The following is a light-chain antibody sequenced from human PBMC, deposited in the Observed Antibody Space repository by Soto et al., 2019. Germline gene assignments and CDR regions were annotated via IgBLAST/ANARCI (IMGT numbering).Light chain of an antibody. CDR2: AAS. Sequence: DIQMTQSPSTLSASVGDRVTITCRASQSLTSWLAWYQRKPGKAPKLLIYAASTLEIGVPSRFSGSESGTVFTLTINSLQPDDFAVYYCQQYKSYPWTFGLGTRVE. J-gene: IGKJ1*01. V-gene: IGKV1-5*03. CDR1: QSLTSW. CDR3: QQYKSYPWT.